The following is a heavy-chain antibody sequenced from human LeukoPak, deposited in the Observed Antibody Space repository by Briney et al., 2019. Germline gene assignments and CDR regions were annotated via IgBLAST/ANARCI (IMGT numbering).Heavy chain of an antibody. CDR3: ARPLWFGSSEGDYYYMDV. D-gene: IGHD3-10*01. J-gene: IGHJ6*03. CDR1: GGSFSGYY. CDR2: INHSGST. Sequence: PSETLSLTCAFYGGSFSGYYWSWLRQPPGKGLEWIGEINHSGSTNFNPSLKSRVTISVDTSKNQFSLKLSSVTAADTAVYYCARPLWFGSSEGDYYYMDVWGKGTTVTVSS. V-gene: IGHV4-34*01.